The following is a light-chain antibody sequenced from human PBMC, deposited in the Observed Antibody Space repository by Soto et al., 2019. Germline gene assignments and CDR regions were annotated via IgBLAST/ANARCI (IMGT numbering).Light chain of an antibody. J-gene: IGKJ1*01. CDR2: AAS. CDR1: QVITND. V-gene: IGKV1-17*01. Sequence: IQMTQSPSSLSASVGDRLSITCRASQVITNDLGWYQQKPGQAPKRLIYAASTLQSGVPSRFSGSGSGTEFSLTISSLQPEDVATYYCLQLNTYPWTCGQGTKVEIK. CDR3: LQLNTYPWT.